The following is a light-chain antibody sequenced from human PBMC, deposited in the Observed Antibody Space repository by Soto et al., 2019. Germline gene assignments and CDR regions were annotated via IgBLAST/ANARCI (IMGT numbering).Light chain of an antibody. Sequence: DIQMTQSPSSLSASVGDRVTITCRASQSISSYLNWYQQKPGTAPKLLIYAASSLQSGVPSRFSGSGSGTDFTLTISSLQPEDFATYHCQQSYCTPYTFVQGTKLEIK. CDR3: QQSYCTPYT. V-gene: IGKV1-39*01. CDR1: QSISSY. J-gene: IGKJ2*01. CDR2: AAS.